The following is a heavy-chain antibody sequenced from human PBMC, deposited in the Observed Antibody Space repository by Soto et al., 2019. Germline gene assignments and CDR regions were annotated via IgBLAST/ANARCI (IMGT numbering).Heavy chain of an antibody. D-gene: IGHD3-16*01. CDR3: ARAHPWAPQRWFDS. CDR1: GYTFTGYC. Sequence: ASVKVSCKASGYTFTGYCIHWVRQAPGQGLEWVAWINPKSGGTSYAQKFQGRVTLTTDTSVNTAYMDLSGLESDDTAIYYSARAHPWAPQRWFDSWGPGTLVTVSS. J-gene: IGHJ5*01. V-gene: IGHV1-2*02. CDR2: INPKSGGT.